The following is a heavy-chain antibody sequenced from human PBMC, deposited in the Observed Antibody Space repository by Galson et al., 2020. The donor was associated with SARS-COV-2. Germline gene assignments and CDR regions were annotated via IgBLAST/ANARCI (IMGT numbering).Heavy chain of an antibody. Sequence: NSAGSLSLSCAASGLTFINSDMNWVRQAPGKGLEWISYISDSGTNIYYADSVKGRFTISMDNAKNSLYLKMTSVRAEDTAVYYCARPYLTPASLGGAFDLWGRGTLVTVSS. J-gene: IGHJ3*01. D-gene: IGHD2-15*01. CDR3: ARPYLTPASLGGAFDL. V-gene: IGHV3-11*04. CDR1: GLTFINSD. CDR2: ISDSGTNI.